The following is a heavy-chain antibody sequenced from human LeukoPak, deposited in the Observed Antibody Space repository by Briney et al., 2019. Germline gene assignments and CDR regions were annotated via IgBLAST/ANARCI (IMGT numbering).Heavy chain of an antibody. CDR3: ARDDTMVRAFDY. D-gene: IGHD3-10*01. Sequence: GASVKVSCKASGYTFTSYDINWVRQATGQGLEWMGWMNPNSGNTGYAQKFQGRVTITRNTSISTAYMELSSLRSEDAAVYYCARDDTMVRAFDYWGQGTLVTVSS. CDR1: GYTFTSYD. CDR2: MNPNSGNT. V-gene: IGHV1-8*01. J-gene: IGHJ4*02.